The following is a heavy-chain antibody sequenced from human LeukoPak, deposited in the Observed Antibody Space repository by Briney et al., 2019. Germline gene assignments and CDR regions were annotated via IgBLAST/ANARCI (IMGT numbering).Heavy chain of an antibody. Sequence: PSETLSLTCTVSGGSISSYYWSWIRQPPGKGLEWIGYIYYSGSTNCNPSLKSRVTISVDTSKNQFSLKLSSVTAADTAVYYCARAAIYYGSGSYYNAWGQGTLVTVSS. J-gene: IGHJ4*02. D-gene: IGHD3-10*01. V-gene: IGHV4-59*01. CDR3: ARAAIYYGSGSYYNA. CDR1: GGSISSYY. CDR2: IYYSGST.